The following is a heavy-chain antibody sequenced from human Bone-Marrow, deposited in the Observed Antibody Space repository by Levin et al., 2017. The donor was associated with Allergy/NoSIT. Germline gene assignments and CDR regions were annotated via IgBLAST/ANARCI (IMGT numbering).Heavy chain of an antibody. V-gene: IGHV1-2*02. CDR2: INPNTGAT. Sequence: ASVKVSCKASEYTFTGHYIHWVRQAPGQGLEWMGCINPNTGATNYAQNFQGRVTMTRDTSINTVYMDLSSLRSDDTAVYYCARDLRTTMSTGPVNTFDSWGQGTMVTVSS. CDR3: ARDLRTTMSTGPVNTFDS. CDR1: EYTFTGHY. D-gene: IGHD4-17*01. J-gene: IGHJ3*02.